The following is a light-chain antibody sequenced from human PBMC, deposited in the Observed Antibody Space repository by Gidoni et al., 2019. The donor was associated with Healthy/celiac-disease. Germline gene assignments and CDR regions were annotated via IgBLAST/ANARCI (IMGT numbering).Light chain of an antibody. J-gene: IGKJ4*01. Sequence: DIQMTQSPSSLSASVGDRVTITCRASQGISSWLDWYQQKPGKAPKLLIYAASSLQSGVPSRFSGSGSGTDFTLTISSLQPEDFATYYCQQSYSTPLTFGGGTKVEIK. CDR1: QGISSW. V-gene: IGKV1-39*01. CDR3: QQSYSTPLT. CDR2: AAS.